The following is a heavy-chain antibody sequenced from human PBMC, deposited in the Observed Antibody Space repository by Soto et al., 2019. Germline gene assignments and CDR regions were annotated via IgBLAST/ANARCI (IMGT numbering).Heavy chain of an antibody. CDR3: SRQASDFWSGKPQYYMDV. V-gene: IGHV3-73*01. CDR1: GFTFSGSA. D-gene: IGHD3-3*01. Sequence: EVQLVESGGGLVQPGGSLKLSCAASGFTFSGSAMHWVRQASGKGLEWVGRIRSKANNYATAYGASVKGRFTISRDDSKSTAYMQLNSLKTEYTAVYYCSRQASDFWSGKPQYYMDVWGKGTTVTVSS. CDR2: IRSKANNYAT. J-gene: IGHJ6*03.